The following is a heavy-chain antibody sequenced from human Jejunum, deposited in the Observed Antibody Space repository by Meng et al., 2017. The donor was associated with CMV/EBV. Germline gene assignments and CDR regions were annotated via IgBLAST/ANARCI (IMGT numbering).Heavy chain of an antibody. Sequence: VQLVESGGSLGQPGGSLRHSCAGSEFTFSDHHMDWVRQAPGKGLEWVSYISSSSSYTNYADSVKGRFTISRDNAKNSLYLQMNSLRAEDTAVYYCARGGGWYYFDYWGQGTLVTVSS. CDR3: ARGGGWYYFDY. V-gene: IGHV3-11*06. D-gene: IGHD6-19*01. CDR2: ISSSSSYT. J-gene: IGHJ4*02. CDR1: EFTFSDHH.